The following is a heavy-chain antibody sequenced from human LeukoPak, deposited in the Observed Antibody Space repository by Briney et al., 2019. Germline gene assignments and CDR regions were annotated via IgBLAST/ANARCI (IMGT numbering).Heavy chain of an antibody. Sequence: GRSLRLSCEVSGFTFNMFALHWVRQAPGKGLEWLAVISSGGGDLYYADAVKGRFFISRENSRNTLFLQMNSLRPEDTAVYYCARGGYSYSRSFFDYWGQGSLVTVSS. CDR2: ISSGGGDL. CDR3: ARGGYSYSRSFFDY. V-gene: IGHV3-30-3*01. D-gene: IGHD5-12*01. CDR1: GFTFNMFA. J-gene: IGHJ4*02.